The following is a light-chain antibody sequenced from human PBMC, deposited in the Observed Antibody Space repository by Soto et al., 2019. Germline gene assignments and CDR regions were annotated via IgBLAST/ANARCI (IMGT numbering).Light chain of an antibody. CDR1: QSVYNNY. J-gene: IGKJ2*01. Sequence: ELVLTQSPGTLSLSPGERATLSCRASQSVYNNYLAWYQQKPGQTPRLLVNVASNRATGIPDRFSGGGSGTDFTLTISSLETEDFAVYYCQQYGLPPHAFGQGTRVEIK. V-gene: IGKV3-20*01. CDR3: QQYGLPPHA. CDR2: VAS.